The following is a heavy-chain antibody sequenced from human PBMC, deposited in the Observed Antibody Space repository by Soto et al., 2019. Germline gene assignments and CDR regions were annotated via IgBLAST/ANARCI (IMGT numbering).Heavy chain of an antibody. J-gene: IGHJ6*02. D-gene: IGHD2-15*01. CDR1: GFTFSSYA. CDR3: ASPSQVVVRGGGV. Sequence: QVQLVESGGGVVQPGRSLRLSCAASGFTFSSYAMHWVRQAPGKGLEWVAVISYDGSNKYYADSVKGRFTISRDNSKNTLYLQMNSLRAEDTAVYYCASPSQVVVRGGGVWGQGTTVTVSS. V-gene: IGHV3-30-3*01. CDR2: ISYDGSNK.